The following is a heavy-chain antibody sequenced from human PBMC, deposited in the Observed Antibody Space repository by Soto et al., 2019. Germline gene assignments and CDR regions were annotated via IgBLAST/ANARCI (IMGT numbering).Heavy chain of an antibody. CDR3: ARGVAAGVDS. CDR1: GYSFTSLD. Sequence: QVQLVQSGAEVKKPGASVRVSCRASGYSFTSLDINWVRQAPGQGFEWMGYMSPNTGNTRYAQKFEGRVIMTRDTSINTAYMELKDLTSEDTAVYFCARGVAAGVDSWGQGSLVTVSS. V-gene: IGHV1-8*01. J-gene: IGHJ5*01. CDR2: MSPNTGNT. D-gene: IGHD3-10*01.